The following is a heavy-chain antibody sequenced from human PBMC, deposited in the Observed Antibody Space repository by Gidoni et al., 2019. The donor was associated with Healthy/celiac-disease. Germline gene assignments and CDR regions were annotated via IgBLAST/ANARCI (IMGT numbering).Heavy chain of an antibody. CDR2: IYHSGST. V-gene: IGHV4-38-2*02. CDR1: GYSIRSGYY. CDR3: ATLDCSSTSCHGGWFDP. J-gene: IGHJ5*02. Sequence: QVQLQESGPGLVKPSETLSLTCTVSGYSIRSGYYWGWIRQPPGKGLEWIGSIYHSGSTYYNPSLKSRVTISVDTSKNQFSLKLSSVTAADTAVYYCATLDCSSTSCHGGWFDPWGQGTLVTVSS. D-gene: IGHD2-2*01.